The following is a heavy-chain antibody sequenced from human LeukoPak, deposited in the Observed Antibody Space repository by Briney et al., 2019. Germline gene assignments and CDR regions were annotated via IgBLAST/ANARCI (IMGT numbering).Heavy chain of an antibody. Sequence: GESLKISCKGSGYSFTSYWIGWVRQMPGKGLEWMGIIYPGDSDTRYGPSFQGQVTISADKSISTAYLQWSSLKASDTAMYYCAIPYCSGGSCYPYYFDYWGQGTLVTVSS. CDR1: GYSFTSYW. CDR2: IYPGDSDT. D-gene: IGHD2-15*01. J-gene: IGHJ4*02. CDR3: AIPYCSGGSCYPYYFDY. V-gene: IGHV5-51*01.